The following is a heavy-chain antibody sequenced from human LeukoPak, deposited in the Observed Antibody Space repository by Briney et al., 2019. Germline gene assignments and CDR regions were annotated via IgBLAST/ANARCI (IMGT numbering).Heavy chain of an antibody. CDR1: GGSFSGYY. CDR2: INHSGST. V-gene: IGHV4-34*01. Sequence: SETLSLTCAVYGGSFSGYYWSWIRQPPRKGLEWIGEINHSGSTNYNPSLKSRVTISVDTSKNQFSLKLSSVTAADTAVYYCARGDGPRITMVRGVRKGLDYWGQGTLVTVSS. CDR3: ARGDGPRITMVRGVRKGLDY. J-gene: IGHJ4*02. D-gene: IGHD3-10*01.